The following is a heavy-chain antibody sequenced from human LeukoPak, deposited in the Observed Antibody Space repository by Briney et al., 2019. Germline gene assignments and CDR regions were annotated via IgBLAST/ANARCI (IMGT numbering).Heavy chain of an antibody. Sequence: GGSLRLSCAASGFTFSNAWMSWVRQAPGKGLELVGRIKTKIEGATTDYAAPVKGRFTISRDDSKNTVYLQLNSLKTEDTAVYYCTIDSNSGWTGYWGQGTLVTVSS. J-gene: IGHJ4*02. CDR3: TIDSNSGWTGY. D-gene: IGHD6-25*01. CDR2: IKTKIEGATT. V-gene: IGHV3-15*01. CDR1: GFTFSNAW.